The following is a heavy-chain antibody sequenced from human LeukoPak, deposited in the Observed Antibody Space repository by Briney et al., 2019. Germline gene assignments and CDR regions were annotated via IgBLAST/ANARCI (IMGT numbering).Heavy chain of an antibody. V-gene: IGHV1-8*01. J-gene: IGHJ4*02. D-gene: IGHD1-26*01. CDR3: ARSSVGARRRIDY. CDR2: MNPNSGNT. Sequence: ASVKVSCKASGYTFTSYDINWVRQATGQGLEWTGWMNPNSGNTGHAQKFQGRVTMTRSTSINTAYMELNSLTSEDTAVYYCARSSVGARRRIDYWGQGTLVTVSS. CDR1: GYTFTSYD.